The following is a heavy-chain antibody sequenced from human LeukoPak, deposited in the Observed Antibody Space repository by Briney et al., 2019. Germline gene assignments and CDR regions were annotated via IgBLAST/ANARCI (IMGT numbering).Heavy chain of an antibody. CDR1: GGTFSSYA. CDR3: ARDRGSGSNDAFDI. D-gene: IGHD3-22*01. CDR2: IIPIFGTA. J-gene: IGHJ3*02. Sequence: ASVKASCKASGGTFSSYAISWVRQAPGQGLEWMGGIIPIFGTANYAQKFQGRVTITADESTSTAYMELSSLRSEDTAVYYCARDRGSGSNDAFDIWGQGTMVTVSS. V-gene: IGHV1-69*13.